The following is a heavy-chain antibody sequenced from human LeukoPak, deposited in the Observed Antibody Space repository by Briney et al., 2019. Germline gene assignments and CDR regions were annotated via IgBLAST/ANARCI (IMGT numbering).Heavy chain of an antibody. Sequence: GESLKISCKGSGYSFTSYWISWVRQMPGKGLEWMGRIDPSDSYTKYSPSFQGHVTISADKSISTAYLQWSSLKASDTAMYYCARHGEVAATPDNSGLDYWGQGTLVTVSS. J-gene: IGHJ4*02. CDR2: IDPSDSYT. CDR1: GYSFTSYW. V-gene: IGHV5-10-1*01. CDR3: ARHGEVAATPDNSGLDY. D-gene: IGHD2-15*01.